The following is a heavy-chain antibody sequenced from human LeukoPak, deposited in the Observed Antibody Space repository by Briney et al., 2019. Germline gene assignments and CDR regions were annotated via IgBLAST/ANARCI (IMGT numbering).Heavy chain of an antibody. CDR1: GYTFTSYD. D-gene: IGHD6-13*01. CDR3: ARGAALSTFDP. CDR2: IIPIFGTA. Sequence: ASVKVSCKASGYTFTSYDINWVRQAPGQGLEWMGGIIPIFGTANYAQKFQGRVTITADESTSTAYMELSSLRSEDTAVYYCARGAALSTFDPWGQGTLVTVSS. V-gene: IGHV1-69*13. J-gene: IGHJ5*02.